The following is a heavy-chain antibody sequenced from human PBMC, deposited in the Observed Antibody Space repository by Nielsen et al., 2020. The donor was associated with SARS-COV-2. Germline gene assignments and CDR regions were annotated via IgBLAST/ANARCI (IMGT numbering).Heavy chain of an antibody. V-gene: IGHV1-69*13. Sequence: SVKVSCKASAGTFRNYAISWVRLAPRQGPEWVGGILPVFHATNYSQEFQGRVSITADESTRTAFMELSSLRSEDTAVYYCARGAEKSSWNVVSYYMDVWGKGTTVIVSS. D-gene: IGHD6-13*01. CDR1: AGTFRNYA. CDR2: ILPVFHAT. CDR3: ARGAEKSSWNVVSYYMDV. J-gene: IGHJ6*03.